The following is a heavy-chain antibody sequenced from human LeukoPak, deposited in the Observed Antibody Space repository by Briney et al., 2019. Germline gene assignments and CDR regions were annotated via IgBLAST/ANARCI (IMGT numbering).Heavy chain of an antibody. CDR3: ARSGLYDSLAFDI. J-gene: IGHJ3*02. D-gene: IGHD3-22*01. CDR2: IYDSGST. V-gene: IGHV4-39*07. Sequence: SETLSLTCTVSGGSIRSSYYYWGWIRQPPGKGLEWIGSIYDSGSTYYNPSLKSRVTISVDTSKNQFSLKLNSVTAADTAVYYCARSGLYDSLAFDIWGQGTMVTVSS. CDR1: GGSIRSSYYY.